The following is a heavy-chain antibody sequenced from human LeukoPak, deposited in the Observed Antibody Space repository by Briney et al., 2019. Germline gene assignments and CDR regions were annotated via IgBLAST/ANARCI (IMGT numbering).Heavy chain of an antibody. CDR2: IYYSGST. CDR1: GGSISSSDYF. D-gene: IGHD2-2*01. V-gene: IGHV4-39*01. J-gene: IGHJ4*02. Sequence: SENLSLTCTVSGGSISSSDYFWGWIRQPPGKEPEWIGSIYYSGSTYYNPSLKSRVIISVDTSKNQFSLKLSSATAADTAVYYCARICSSRSCQADYWGQGTLVVVSS. CDR3: ARICSSRSCQADY.